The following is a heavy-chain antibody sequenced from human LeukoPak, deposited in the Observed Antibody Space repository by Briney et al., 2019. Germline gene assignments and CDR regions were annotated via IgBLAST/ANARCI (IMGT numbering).Heavy chain of an antibody. V-gene: IGHV1-46*01. D-gene: IGHD5-12*01. Sequence: GASVQVSCQASGYTFTSYYMHWVRQAPGQGLEWMGIINPSGGSTSYAQKFQGRVTMTRDTSTSTVYMELSSLRSEDTAVYYCARGRGKKWLRSEYYFDYWGQGTLVTVSS. CDR2: INPSGGST. CDR3: ARGRGKKWLRSEYYFDY. J-gene: IGHJ4*02. CDR1: GYTFTSYY.